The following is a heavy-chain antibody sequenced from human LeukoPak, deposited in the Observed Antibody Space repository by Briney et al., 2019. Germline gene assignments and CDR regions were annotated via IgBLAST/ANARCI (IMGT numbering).Heavy chain of an antibody. CDR1: GGSISSYY. D-gene: IGHD2-21*02. CDR2: IYYSGST. V-gene: IGHV4-59*08. Sequence: PSETLSLTCTVSGGSISSYYWSWIRQPPGKGLEWIGYIYYSGSTNYNPSLKSRVTISIDTSKNQFSLKLSSVTAADTAVYYCARHVVVTAPLGYWGQGTLVTVSS. CDR3: ARHVVVTAPLGY. J-gene: IGHJ4*02.